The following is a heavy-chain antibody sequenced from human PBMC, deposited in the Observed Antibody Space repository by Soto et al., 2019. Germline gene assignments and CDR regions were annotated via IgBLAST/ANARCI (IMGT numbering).Heavy chain of an antibody. Sequence: QITLKESGPTLVKPTQTLTLTCTFSGFSLSTSGVSVGWIRQPPGRALEWLALIYWGDDKRYSRSQKSRHTITKDTTKNPVVLRMTNMDPVDTATYYCAHSRCGGDCLQSYPSHYYYGMDVWGQGTTVTVSS. CDR3: AHSRCGGDCLQSYPSHYYYGMDV. D-gene: IGHD2-21*02. CDR2: IYWGDDK. V-gene: IGHV2-5*02. CDR1: GFSLSTSGVS. J-gene: IGHJ6*02.